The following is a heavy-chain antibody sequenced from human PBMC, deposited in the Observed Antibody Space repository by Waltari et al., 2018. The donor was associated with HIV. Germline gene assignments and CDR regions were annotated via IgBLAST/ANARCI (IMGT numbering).Heavy chain of an antibody. CDR3: ASPLDNDQVSVVAYYYGMDV. CDR1: GYTFTRYY. D-gene: IGHD2-15*01. Sequence: QVQLVQYGAEVKKPGASVKVSCKAYGYTFTRYYIHWVRQAHGQGLEWMGIIDPLGGIPTYAPNCQCNIPRTRDTSTSTVYMELRGLISEDTAVYYCASPLDNDQVSVVAYYYGMDVWGQGTTVTVSS. V-gene: IGHV1-46*01. CDR2: IDPLGGIP. J-gene: IGHJ6*02.